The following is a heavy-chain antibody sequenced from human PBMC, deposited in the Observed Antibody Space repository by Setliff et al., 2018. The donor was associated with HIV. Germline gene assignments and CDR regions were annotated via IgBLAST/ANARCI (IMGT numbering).Heavy chain of an antibody. J-gene: IGHJ4*02. CDR1: GYTFTSYY. Sequence: GASVKVSCKASGYTFTSYYIHWVRQAPGQGLEWMGIINPSGGHTSYAQKFQGRVTMTRDTSTSTVYMELSSLRSEDTAVYYCARARGYCSSTNCYHYFDYWGQGTLVTVSS. CDR2: INPSGGHT. D-gene: IGHD2-2*01. CDR3: ARARGYCSSTNCYHYFDY. V-gene: IGHV1-46*01.